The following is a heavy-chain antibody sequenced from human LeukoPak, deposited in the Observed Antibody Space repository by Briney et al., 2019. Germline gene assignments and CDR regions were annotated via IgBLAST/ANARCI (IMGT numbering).Heavy chain of an antibody. Sequence: GGSLRLSCGASGFTFNSHWMHWVRQAPGKGLEWVAGVSRSGDRKDYADSVKGRFTISRDIFENTVFLQMNSLRGDDTAVYYCAKDGSALWFGDLSYYFDNWGQGILVTVSS. D-gene: IGHD3-10*01. CDR2: VSRSGDRK. CDR3: AKDGSALWFGDLSYYFDN. J-gene: IGHJ4*02. CDR1: GFTFNSHW. V-gene: IGHV3-23*01.